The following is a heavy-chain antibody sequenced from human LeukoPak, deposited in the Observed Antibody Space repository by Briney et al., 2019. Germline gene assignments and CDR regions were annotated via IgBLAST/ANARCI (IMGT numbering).Heavy chain of an antibody. CDR2: ISSRSSNK. Sequence: GGSLRLSCAASGFTFSDYNMRWIRQAPGKGLVWVSYISSRSSNKEYADSVKGRFTISRDNSKNSLYLQMNSLRAEDSAIYYCAREGWDLNALDIWGQGTMVTVSP. CDR1: GFTFSDYN. D-gene: IGHD1-26*01. J-gene: IGHJ3*02. CDR3: AREGWDLNALDI. V-gene: IGHV3-11*04.